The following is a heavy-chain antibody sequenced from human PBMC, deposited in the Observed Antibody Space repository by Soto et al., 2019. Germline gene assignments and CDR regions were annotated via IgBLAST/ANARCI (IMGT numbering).Heavy chain of an antibody. J-gene: IGHJ6*02. CDR1: GDSISSSYW. CDR3: AIDRGKATIYYNGMDV. Sequence: QVQLQESGPGLVKPSGTLTLTCAVSGDSISSSYWWSWVRQSPGRGLEWIGEIYHIGITNYNPSLQSRVSISVHTSKNQFSLKLTYVTGTDTAVYYCAIDRGKATIYYNGMDVWGQGTTVTVSS. CDR2: IYHIGIT. V-gene: IGHV4-4*02.